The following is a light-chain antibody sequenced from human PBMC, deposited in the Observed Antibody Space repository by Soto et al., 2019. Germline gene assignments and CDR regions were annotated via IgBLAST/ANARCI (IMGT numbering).Light chain of an antibody. CDR3: LQDYNYPLT. CDR2: AAS. Sequence: AIQLTPSPSSLSASVGDRVTITCRASQGIRNDLGWYQQKPGKAPKLLIYAASSLQSGVPSRFSGSGSGADFTLTISNLQPEDFATYYCLQDYNYPLTFGQGTRLEIK. CDR1: QGIRND. J-gene: IGKJ5*01. V-gene: IGKV1-6*01.